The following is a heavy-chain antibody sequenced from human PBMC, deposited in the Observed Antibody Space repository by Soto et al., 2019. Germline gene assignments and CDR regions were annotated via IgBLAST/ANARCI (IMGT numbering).Heavy chain of an antibody. CDR3: AKDGEDRYYYGMDV. Sequence: GGSLRLSCAASGFTFSDASINWVRQAPGKGLEWVSLISWDGGSTYYADSVKGRFTISRDNSKNSLYLQMNSLRTEDTALYYCAKDGEDRYYYGMDVWGQGTTVTVSS. CDR2: ISWDGGST. CDR1: GFTFSDAS. J-gene: IGHJ6*02. V-gene: IGHV3-43*01.